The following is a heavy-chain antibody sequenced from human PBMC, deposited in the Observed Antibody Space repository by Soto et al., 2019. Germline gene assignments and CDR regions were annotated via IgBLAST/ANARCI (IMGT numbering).Heavy chain of an antibody. Sequence: SGPTLVNPTQTLTLTCTFSGFSLSTSGMCVSWISQPPGKALEWLALIDWVDDKYYSTCLKTRLTISKATCKNQEFLTMTNMDPVDTATYYCAGRRIDGAHNWFDPWAQGTLVTVSS. CDR1: GFSLSTSGMC. J-gene: IGHJ5*02. CDR3: AGRRIDGAHNWFDP. D-gene: IGHD2-15*01. V-gene: IGHV2-70*01. CDR2: IDWVDDK.